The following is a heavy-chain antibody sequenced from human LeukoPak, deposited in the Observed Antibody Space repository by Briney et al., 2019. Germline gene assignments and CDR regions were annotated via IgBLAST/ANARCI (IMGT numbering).Heavy chain of an antibody. Sequence: GGSLRLSCAASGFTFSSYGMHWVRQAPGKGLEWVAFIRYDGSNKYYADSVKGRFTISRDNSKNTLYLQMNSLRAEDTAVYYCVGPSPGIDWSKYYFDYWGQGTLVTVSS. J-gene: IGHJ4*02. D-gene: IGHD3-9*01. CDR2: IRYDGSNK. V-gene: IGHV3-30*02. CDR1: GFTFSSYG. CDR3: VGPSPGIDWSKYYFDY.